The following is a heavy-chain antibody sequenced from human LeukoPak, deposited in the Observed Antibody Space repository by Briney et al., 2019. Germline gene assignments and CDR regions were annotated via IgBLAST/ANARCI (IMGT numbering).Heavy chain of an antibody. CDR3: AKEVGFGVGGESDY. V-gene: IGHV3-23*01. J-gene: IGHJ4*02. CDR1: GFTFSSYG. CDR2: ISGSGGST. D-gene: IGHD3-10*01. Sequence: GGSLRLSCAASGFTFSSYGMSWVRQAPGKGLEWVSAISGSGGSTYYADSVKGRFTIYRDNSKNTLYLQMNSLRAEDTAVYYCAKEVGFGVGGESDYWGQGTLVTVSS.